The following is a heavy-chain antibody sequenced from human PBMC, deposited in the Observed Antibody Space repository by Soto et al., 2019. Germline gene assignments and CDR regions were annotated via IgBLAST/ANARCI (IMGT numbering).Heavy chain of an antibody. CDR2: IYYSGST. D-gene: IGHD2-15*01. Sequence: SETLSLTCTVSGGSISSGDYYWSWIRQPPGKGLEWIGYIYYSGSTYYNPSLKSRVTISVDTSKNQFSLKPSSVTAADTAVYYCARDRGVVVAVGAFDIWGQGTMVTVSS. CDR3: ARDRGVVVAVGAFDI. J-gene: IGHJ3*02. CDR1: GGSISSGDYY. V-gene: IGHV4-30-4*01.